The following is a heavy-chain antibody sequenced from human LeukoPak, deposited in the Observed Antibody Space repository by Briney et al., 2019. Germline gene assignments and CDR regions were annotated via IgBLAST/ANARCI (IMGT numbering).Heavy chain of an antibody. J-gene: IGHJ4*02. CDR3: VTDLTVRAANYYFDH. CDR2: ISTDGSEK. V-gene: IGHV3-30-3*01. D-gene: IGHD1-26*01. CDR1: GFTFSNYP. Sequence: GGSLRLSCAASGFTFSNYPMHWVRHAPGKGLEGVAVISTDGSEKHYADSVKGRFTISRYNSRNTLYLQMDSLRAEDTAVYFCVTDLTVRAANYYFDHWGQGTLVTVSS.